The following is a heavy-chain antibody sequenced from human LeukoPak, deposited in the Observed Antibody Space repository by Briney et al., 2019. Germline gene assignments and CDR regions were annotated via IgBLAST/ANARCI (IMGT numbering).Heavy chain of an antibody. CDR1: GGTFSSYA. D-gene: IGHD3-9*01. CDR2: IIPIFGTA. CDR3: ARGRVIGILTGYYSDYYYYYMDV. Sequence: GASVKVSCKASGGTFSSYAISWVRQAPGQGLEWMGGIIPIFGTANYAQKFQGRVTITADESTSTAYMELSSLRSEDTAVYYCARGRVIGILTGYYSDYYYYYMDVWGKGTTVTISS. V-gene: IGHV1-69*01. J-gene: IGHJ6*03.